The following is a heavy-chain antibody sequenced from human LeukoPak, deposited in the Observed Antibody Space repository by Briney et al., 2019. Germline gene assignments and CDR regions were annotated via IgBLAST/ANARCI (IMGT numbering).Heavy chain of an antibody. Sequence: GGSLRLSCAASGFTVSSNYMSWVRQAPGKGLEWVSVIYSGGSTYYAGSVKGRFTISRDNSKNTLYLQMNSLRAEDTAVYYCARSITIFGVVDYWGQGTLVTVSS. CDR2: IYSGGST. CDR3: ARSITIFGVVDY. D-gene: IGHD3-3*01. CDR1: GFTVSSNY. V-gene: IGHV3-66*02. J-gene: IGHJ4*02.